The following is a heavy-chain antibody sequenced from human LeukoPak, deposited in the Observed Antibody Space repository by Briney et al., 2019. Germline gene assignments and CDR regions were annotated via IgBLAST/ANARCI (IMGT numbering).Heavy chain of an antibody. CDR2: IYPGDSDT. D-gene: IGHD2-2*01. Sequence: GESLKISCKGSGYSFTSYWIGWVRQMPGKGLEWMGIIYPGDSDTRYGPSFQGQVTISADKSISTAYLQWSSLKASDTAMYYCARHPRYCSSTSCYPYYYMDVWGKGATVTVSS. J-gene: IGHJ6*03. V-gene: IGHV5-51*01. CDR3: ARHPRYCSSTSCYPYYYMDV. CDR1: GYSFTSYW.